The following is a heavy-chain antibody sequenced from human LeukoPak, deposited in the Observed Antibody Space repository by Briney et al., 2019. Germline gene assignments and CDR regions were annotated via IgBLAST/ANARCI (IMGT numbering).Heavy chain of an antibody. CDR1: GYSISSGYY. CDR3: ARDGAGYSSGWYVP. Sequence: KPSETLSLTCAVSGYSISSGYYWGWIRQPPGKGLEWIGSIYHSGSTSYNPSLKSRVTISVGTSKNQFSLKLSSVTAADTAVYYCARDGAGYSSGWYVPWGQGTLVTVSS. CDR2: IYHSGST. V-gene: IGHV4-38-2*02. J-gene: IGHJ5*02. D-gene: IGHD6-19*01.